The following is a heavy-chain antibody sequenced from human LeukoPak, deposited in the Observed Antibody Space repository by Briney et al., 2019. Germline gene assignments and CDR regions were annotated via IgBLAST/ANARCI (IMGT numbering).Heavy chain of an antibody. CDR2: ISYDGSNK. J-gene: IGHJ4*02. V-gene: IGHV3-30*18. CDR1: GFTFSSYG. CDR3: AKSGFGLCFGELEYYFDY. Sequence: GGSLRLSCAASGFTFSSYGMHWVRQAPGKGLEWVAVISYDGSNKYYADSVKGRFTISRDNSKNTLYLQMNSLRAEDTAVYYCAKSGFGLCFGELEYYFDYWGQGTLVTVSS. D-gene: IGHD3-10*01.